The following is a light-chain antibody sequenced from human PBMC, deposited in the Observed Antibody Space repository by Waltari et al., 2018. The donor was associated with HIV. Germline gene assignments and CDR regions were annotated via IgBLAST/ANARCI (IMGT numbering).Light chain of an antibody. CDR2: DVS. CDR3: CSYAGSYTSEV. V-gene: IGLV2-11*01. CDR1: SSDVGGYNY. J-gene: IGLJ2*01. Sequence: QSALTQPRSVSGSPGQSVTISCTGTSSDVGGYNYVSWYQPHPGKAPKLMIYDVSNRPAWVPVRFSGSKSGNPASLTISGLQAEDEADYYFCSYAGSYTSEVFGGGTKLTVL.